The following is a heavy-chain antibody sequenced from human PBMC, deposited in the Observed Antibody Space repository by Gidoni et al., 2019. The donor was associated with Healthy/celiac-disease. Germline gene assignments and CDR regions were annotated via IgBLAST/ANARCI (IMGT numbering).Heavy chain of an antibody. CDR2: IYYSGRT. J-gene: IGHJ3*02. CDR3: ARGPHDSSDSFDI. CDR1: GGSISSGGSY. D-gene: IGHD3-9*01. Sequence: QVQLQESGPGLVKPSQTLSPTCTVSGGSISSGGSYWSWTRQHPGKRLEWIGSIYYSGRTYYNPSLKSRVTISVDTSKNQFSLKLSSVTAADTAVYYCARGPHDSSDSFDICGQGTMVTVSS. V-gene: IGHV4-31*03.